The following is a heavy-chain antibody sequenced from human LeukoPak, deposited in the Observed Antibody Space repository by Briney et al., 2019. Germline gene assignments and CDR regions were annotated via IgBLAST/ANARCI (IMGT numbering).Heavy chain of an antibody. V-gene: IGHV4-34*01. CDR3: ARLGQSAATHNWFDP. CDR2: INHSGST. D-gene: IGHD2-15*01. J-gene: IGHJ5*02. CDR1: GGSFSGYY. Sequence: PSETLSLTCAVYGGSFSGYYWSWIRQPPGKGLEWIGEINHSGSTNYNPSLKSRVTISVDTSKNQFSLKLSSVTAADTAVYYCARLGQSAATHNWFDPWGQGTLVTVSS.